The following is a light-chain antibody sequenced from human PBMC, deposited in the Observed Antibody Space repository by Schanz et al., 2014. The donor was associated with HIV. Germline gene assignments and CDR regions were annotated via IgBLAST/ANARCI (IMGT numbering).Light chain of an antibody. CDR1: SSDIGAYNY. Sequence: QSALTQPASVSGSPGRSITISCTGTSSDIGAYNYVSWYQQQPGEAPRLIIYDVTSRPSGVSARFSASKTGETASLTISGLQAEDEAEYYCSTYTTSKTWVFGGGTKLTVL. V-gene: IGLV2-14*03. CDR2: DVT. CDR3: STYTTSKTWV. J-gene: IGLJ3*02.